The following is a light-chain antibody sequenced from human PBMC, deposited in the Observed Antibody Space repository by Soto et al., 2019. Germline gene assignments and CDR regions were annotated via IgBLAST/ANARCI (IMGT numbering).Light chain of an antibody. V-gene: IGKV3-20*01. CDR2: GAS. CDR3: HQYGRSRT. J-gene: IGKJ1*01. CDR1: QSVTSSY. Sequence: IVLTHSPGTLSFSPWSRSTLSFRATQSVTSSYLAWYQQKPGQAPRLLIYGASSRATGIPDRFSGSGSGTDFTLTISRLEPEDFAVYYCHQYGRSRTFGQGTKVDI.